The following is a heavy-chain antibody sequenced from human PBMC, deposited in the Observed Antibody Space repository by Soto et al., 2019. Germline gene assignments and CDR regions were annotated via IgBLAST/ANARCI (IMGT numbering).Heavy chain of an antibody. J-gene: IGHJ4*02. D-gene: IGHD3-10*01. CDR3: ATNYGSGSTHFDN. V-gene: IGHV1-69*02. Sequence: QVQLVQSGAEVKTPGSSVKVSCTASGDTFNFYTLSWVRQAPGHGLEWMGRIIPMLGMSNYAQKFQGRVTMIADQSTRTVYMVLSGLRSEYTALYYCATNYGSGSTHFDNWGQGTLVTVSS. CDR2: IIPMLGMS. CDR1: GDTFNFYT.